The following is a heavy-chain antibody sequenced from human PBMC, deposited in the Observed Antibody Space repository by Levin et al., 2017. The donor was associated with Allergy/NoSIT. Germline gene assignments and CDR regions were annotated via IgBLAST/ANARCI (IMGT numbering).Heavy chain of an antibody. V-gene: IGHV3-53*01. J-gene: IGHJ6*02. CDR1: FFSISIIY. D-gene: IGHD3-22*01. CDR2: LSPFCRR. CDR3: ARETYKYYHDSNVGMDV. Sequence: GASLPLSFSFFFFSISIIYFILCCLAPWPFLSFFSLLSPFCRRSSADSVKGRFTISRDNSKNTLYLQMNSLRAEDTAVYYCARETYKYYHDSNVGMDVWGQGTTVTVSS.